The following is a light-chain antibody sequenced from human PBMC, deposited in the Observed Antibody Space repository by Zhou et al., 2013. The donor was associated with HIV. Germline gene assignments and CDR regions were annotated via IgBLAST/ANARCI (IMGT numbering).Light chain of an antibody. V-gene: IGKV1-5*03. CDR2: KAS. CDR3: QQYSESPIT. Sequence: DIQMTQSPSTLSATVGDRVTITCRASQSISTYLAWYQQKPGKAPKLLLFKASDLEGGVPSRFSGSGSGTEFTLTINSLQAEESATYYCQQYSESPITFGQGTRLEI. J-gene: IGKJ5*01. CDR1: QSISTY.